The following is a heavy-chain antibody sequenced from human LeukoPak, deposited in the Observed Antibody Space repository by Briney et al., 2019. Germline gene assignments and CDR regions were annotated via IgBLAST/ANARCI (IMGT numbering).Heavy chain of an antibody. CDR2: INPTGGST. CDR3: ARDDIVAGTNFDY. CDR1: GYTFTNYY. J-gene: IGHJ4*02. D-gene: IGHD5-12*01. Sequence: ASVKVSCKTSGYTFTNYYMHWVRQAPGQGLEWMGIINPTGGSTSYAQKFQGRVTMTRDTSTSTVYMELSSLRSEDTAVYYCARDDIVAGTNFDYWGQGTLVTVSS. V-gene: IGHV1-46*01.